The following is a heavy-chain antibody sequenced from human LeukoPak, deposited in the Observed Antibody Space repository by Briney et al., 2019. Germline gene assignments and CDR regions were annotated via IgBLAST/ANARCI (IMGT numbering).Heavy chain of an antibody. Sequence: SETLSLTCTVSGGSISSYYWSWIRRPAGKGLEWIGRIYTSGSTNYNPSLKSRVTMSVDTSKNQFSLKLSSVTAADTAVYYCARGGYSSSWYQRKDYFDYWGQGTLVTVSS. J-gene: IGHJ4*02. CDR1: GGSISSYY. CDR2: IYTSGST. V-gene: IGHV4-4*07. D-gene: IGHD6-13*01. CDR3: ARGGYSSSWYQRKDYFDY.